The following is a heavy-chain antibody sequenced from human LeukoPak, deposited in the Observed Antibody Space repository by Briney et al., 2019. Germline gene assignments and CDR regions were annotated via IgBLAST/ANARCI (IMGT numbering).Heavy chain of an antibody. CDR3: ARMTFGGMDV. CDR2: TRSKANNHTT. Sequence: GGSLRLSCAASGITLSDQYMEWVRQTPGKGLEWVGRTRSKANNHTTEYAASVKGRFNISRDDSTNSLYLQMNSLKTEDTAAYYCARMTFGGMDVWGKGTTVTVSS. D-gene: IGHD3-16*01. V-gene: IGHV3-72*01. J-gene: IGHJ6*04. CDR1: GITLSDQY.